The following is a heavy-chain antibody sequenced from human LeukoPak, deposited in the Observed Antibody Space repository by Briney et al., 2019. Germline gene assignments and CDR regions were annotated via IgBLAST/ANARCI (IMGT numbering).Heavy chain of an antibody. D-gene: IGHD2-21*02. CDR2: VYFGGST. Sequence: SETLSLTCTVSGGSISSGGYYWSWIRQPPGKGLEWVGYVYFGGSTYYNPSLRSRLKISVDTSKNQFSLRLNSVTAADAAVYYCARHKLAYCGGDCYPYAFDIWGQGTMVTVSS. V-gene: IGHV4-31*03. J-gene: IGHJ3*02. CDR3: ARHKLAYCGGDCYPYAFDI. CDR1: GGSISSGGYY.